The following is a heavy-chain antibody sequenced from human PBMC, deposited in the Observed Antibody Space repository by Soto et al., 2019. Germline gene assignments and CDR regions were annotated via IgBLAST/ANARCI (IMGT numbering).Heavy chain of an antibody. Sequence: GVSLRLSCAASGFTFSSYWMSWVRQAPGKGLEWVANIKQDGSEKYYVDSVRGRFTISRDNAKNSLYLQMNSLRAEDTAVYYCARSSMVRGVPAFDIWGQGTMVTVSS. J-gene: IGHJ3*02. CDR3: ARSSMVRGVPAFDI. CDR1: GFTFSSYW. D-gene: IGHD3-10*01. CDR2: IKQDGSEK. V-gene: IGHV3-7*03.